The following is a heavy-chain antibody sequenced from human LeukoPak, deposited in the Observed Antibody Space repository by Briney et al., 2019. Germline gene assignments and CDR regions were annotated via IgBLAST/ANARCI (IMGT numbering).Heavy chain of an antibody. CDR2: IYNSGST. D-gene: IGHD7-27*01. CDR1: GGSISTYY. CDR3: ARAPSILGAYSYFDS. J-gene: IGHJ4*02. V-gene: IGHV4-59*01. Sequence: SETLSLTCTVSGGSISTYYWSWIRQPPGKGLEWIGHIYNSGSTNYSPSLKSRVTISVDTSKNQFSLKLSSVTAADTAVYYCARAPSILGAYSYFDSWGQGTLVTVSS.